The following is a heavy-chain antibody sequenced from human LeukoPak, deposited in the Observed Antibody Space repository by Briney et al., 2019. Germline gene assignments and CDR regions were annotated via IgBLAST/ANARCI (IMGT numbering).Heavy chain of an antibody. Sequence: GASVKVSCKASGYTFTSYDINWVRQATGQGLEWMGWMNPNSGNTGYAQKFQGRVTMTRNTSISTAYMELSSLRSEDTAVYYCARALYSSGWYGVDYSGQGTLVTVSS. J-gene: IGHJ4*02. V-gene: IGHV1-8*01. CDR2: MNPNSGNT. CDR1: GYTFTSYD. CDR3: ARALYSSGWYGVDY. D-gene: IGHD6-19*01.